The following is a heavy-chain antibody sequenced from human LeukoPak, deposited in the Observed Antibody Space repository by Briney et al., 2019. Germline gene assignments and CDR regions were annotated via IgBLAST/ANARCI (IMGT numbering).Heavy chain of an antibody. CDR1: GFTFSSYG. CDR2: IWYDGSNK. CDR3: ARGSGPYYYYMDV. V-gene: IGHV3-33*01. Sequence: GGSLRLSCAASGFTFSSYGMHWVRQAPGKGLEWVAVIWYDGSNKYYADSVKGRFTISRDNSKNTQYLQMNSLSAEDTAVYYCARGSGPYYYYMDVWGKGTTVTVSS. D-gene: IGHD3-10*01. J-gene: IGHJ6*03.